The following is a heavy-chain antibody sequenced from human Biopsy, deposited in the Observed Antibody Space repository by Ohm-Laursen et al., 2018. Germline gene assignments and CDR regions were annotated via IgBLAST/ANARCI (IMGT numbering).Heavy chain of an antibody. V-gene: IGHV3-7*01. D-gene: IGHD3-10*01. CDR2: IKRDGSQS. J-gene: IGHJ3*01. CDR1: GFTFSTYW. Sequence: SLRLSCAASGFTFSTYWMTWVRQAPGKGLEWVANIKRDGSQSNHADSVKGRFTISRDNAKNSLYLQMNSLRAEDTAVYYCTRDTIYYAGTTYYDALDVGGKGTTVTASS. CDR3: TRDTIYYAGTTYYDALDV.